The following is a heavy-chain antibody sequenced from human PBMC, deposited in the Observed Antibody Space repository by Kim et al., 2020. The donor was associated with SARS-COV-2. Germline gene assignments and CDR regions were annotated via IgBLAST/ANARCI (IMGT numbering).Heavy chain of an antibody. CDR3: ARDMNPTVYDY. D-gene: IGHD4-4*01. CDR1: GYTFKSYP. V-gene: IGHV1-3*01. CDR2: VNAANDKT. Sequence: ASVKVSCKASGYTFKSYPIHWLRQAPGQRLEWMGWVNAANDKTKYSQKFQGRVTMTRDTSANTAYMDLSSLTSEDTAIYYCARDMNPTVYDYWGQGTLVTVSS. J-gene: IGHJ4*02.